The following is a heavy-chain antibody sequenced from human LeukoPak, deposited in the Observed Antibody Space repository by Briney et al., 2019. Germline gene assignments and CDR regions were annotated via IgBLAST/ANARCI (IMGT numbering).Heavy chain of an antibody. CDR3: ARDSGYSAFDY. CDR1: GFAFSSSW. CDR2: MNLDGGTK. J-gene: IGHJ4*02. Sequence: GGSLRLSCAASGFAFSSSWMAWVRQAPGKGLEWVANMNLDGGTKNYVDSVRGRFTISRDNAKNSLYLQMNSLTADDTAVYYCARDSGYSAFDYWGQGTLVTVSS. V-gene: IGHV3-7*05. D-gene: IGHD5-12*01.